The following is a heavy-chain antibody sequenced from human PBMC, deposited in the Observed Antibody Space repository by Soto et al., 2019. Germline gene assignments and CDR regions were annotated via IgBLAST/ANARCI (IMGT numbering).Heavy chain of an antibody. CDR1: GYNFFDYG. J-gene: IGHJ1*01. CDR3: ARGRTVSSIGPLLV. CDR2: VSPKSGNT. Sequence: QIQLVQSGAEVKKPGASVKVSCKASGYNFFDYGVSWVRQAPGQGPEWMGWVSPKSGNTDYSGKVQGRVTMTTDISTSTAYMELRGLISDDTGVYYCARGRTVSSIGPLLVCGQGTLVSVSS. V-gene: IGHV1-18*01. D-gene: IGHD1-1*01.